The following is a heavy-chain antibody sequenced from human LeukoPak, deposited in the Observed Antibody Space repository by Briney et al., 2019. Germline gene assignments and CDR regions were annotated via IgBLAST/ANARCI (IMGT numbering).Heavy chain of an antibody. CDR2: IKSESDGGTT. CDR1: EVTFTKAW. Sequence: GGSLRLSCAASEVTFTKAWMNWVRQAPGKGLEWVGRIKSESDGGTTEYAPPVRGRFIISRDDSKNTLYLQMNSLKSEDRGVYYCTIDRISVAGPGGSFYYYGMDVWGQGTTVTVSS. J-gene: IGHJ6*02. V-gene: IGHV3-15*01. D-gene: IGHD6-19*01. CDR3: TIDRISVAGPGGSFYYYGMDV.